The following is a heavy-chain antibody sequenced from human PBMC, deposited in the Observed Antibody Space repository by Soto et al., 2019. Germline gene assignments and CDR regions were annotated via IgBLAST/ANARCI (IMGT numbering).Heavy chain of an antibody. CDR1: GFSRSTSGLG. J-gene: IGHJ4*02. Sequence: QITLKESAPTLVKPTQTLALTCTFSGFSRSTSGLGVGWIRQPPVQALEWLALFYWDDDKRYSPSVKNRLTITKDTSNNQVVFRMTNIDPVDTATYYGAHTGVVGGKGILSDYSGQGTLVSVSS. V-gene: IGHV2-5*02. CDR3: AHTGVVGGKGILSDY. CDR2: FYWDDDK. D-gene: IGHD1-26*01.